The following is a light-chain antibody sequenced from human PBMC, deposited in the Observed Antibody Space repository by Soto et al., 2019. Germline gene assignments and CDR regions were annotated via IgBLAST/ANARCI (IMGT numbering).Light chain of an antibody. CDR3: SSFTSSTTYV. Sequence: QSALTQPASVSGSPGQSIAISCTGTSSDVGSHDLVSWYQQQSGKVPKLIIYDVSSRPSGVSNRFSGSKSGNTASLTISGPQAEDETDYYCSSFTSSTTYVLGTGTKLTVL. J-gene: IGLJ1*01. V-gene: IGLV2-14*02. CDR2: DVS. CDR1: SSDVGSHDL.